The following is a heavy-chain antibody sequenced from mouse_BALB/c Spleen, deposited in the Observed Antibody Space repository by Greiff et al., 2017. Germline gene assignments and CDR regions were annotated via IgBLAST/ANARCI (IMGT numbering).Heavy chain of an antibody. CDR2: ISSGGGST. V-gene: IGHV5-12-1*01. Sequence: DVKLQESGGGLVKPGGSLKLSCAASGFAFSSYDMSWVRQTPEKRLEWVAYISSGGGSTYYPDTVKGRFTISRDNAKNTLYLQMSSLKSEDTAMYYCARQARAMDYWGQGTSVTVSS. CDR1: GFAFSSYD. CDR3: ARQARAMDY. J-gene: IGHJ4*01.